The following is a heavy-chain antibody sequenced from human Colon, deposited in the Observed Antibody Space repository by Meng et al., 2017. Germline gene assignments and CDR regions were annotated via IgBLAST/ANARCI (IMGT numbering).Heavy chain of an antibody. CDR2: TSHSGST. CDR1: GGSISRSDW. J-gene: IGHJ4*02. V-gene: IGHV4-4*02. D-gene: IGHD3-22*01. CDR3: ASSDYYRSDY. Sequence: QVQLQESGPGLVKPSETLSLTCAVSGGSISRSDWWSWVRQPPGKGLEWIGETSHSGSTNYSPSLKSRVTISVDKSKNQLSLKLNSVTAADTAVYYCASSDYYRSDYWGQGTLVTVSS.